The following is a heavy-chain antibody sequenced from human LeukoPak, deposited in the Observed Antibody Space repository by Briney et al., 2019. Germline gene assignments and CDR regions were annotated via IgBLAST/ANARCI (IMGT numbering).Heavy chain of an antibody. CDR2: ISYRGST. CDR1: GASIDSYY. CDR3: AVSLPEGYSSSPPSRYLHYYYYYYMDV. V-gene: IGHV4-59*08. Sequence: SETLSLTCNVSGASIDSYYWSWVRQPPGKGLEWIGYISYRGSTYYNPSLQSRVTIAIDTSKKHFSLKLSSVTAADTAVYYCAVSLPEGYSSSPPSRYLHYYYYYYMDVWGKGTTVTVSS. J-gene: IGHJ6*03. D-gene: IGHD6-6*01.